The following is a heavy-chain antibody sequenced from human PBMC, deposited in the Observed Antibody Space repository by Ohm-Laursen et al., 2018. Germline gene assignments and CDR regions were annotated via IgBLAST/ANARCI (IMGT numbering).Heavy chain of an antibody. Sequence: SDTLSLTCAVYGGSFSGYYWSWIRQPPGKGLEWIGEINHSGSTNYNPSLKSRVTISVDTSKNQFSLKLSSVTAADTAVYYCASYDFENYYYGMDVWGQGTTVTVSS. D-gene: IGHD3-3*01. V-gene: IGHV4-34*01. J-gene: IGHJ6*02. CDR3: ASYDFENYYYGMDV. CDR1: GGSFSGYY. CDR2: INHSGST.